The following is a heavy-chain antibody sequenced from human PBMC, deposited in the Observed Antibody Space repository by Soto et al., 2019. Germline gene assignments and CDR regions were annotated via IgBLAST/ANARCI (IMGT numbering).Heavy chain of an antibody. D-gene: IGHD6-13*01. J-gene: IGHJ6*02. Sequence: GWALRLSCAASGLTLDDYTMHWVRQSPGKGLEWVSLISWDGGSTYYADSVKGRFTIYRDNSKNALYLQMNSLRTEDTALYYCAKDEYSSSSHGMDVWGQATKVTVSS. V-gene: IGHV3-43*01. CDR2: ISWDGGST. CDR1: GLTLDDYT. CDR3: AKDEYSSSSHGMDV.